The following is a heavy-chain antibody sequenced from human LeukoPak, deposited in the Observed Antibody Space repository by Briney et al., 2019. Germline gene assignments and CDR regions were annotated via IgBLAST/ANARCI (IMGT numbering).Heavy chain of an antibody. V-gene: IGHV1-2*02. D-gene: IGHD6-19*01. Sequence: ASVKVSFKASGYTFTGYYMHWVRQAPGQGLEWMGWINPNSGGTNYAQKFQGRVTMTRDTSISTAYMELSRLRSDDTAVYYCARDSSGWFSEEDYNWFDPWGQGTLVTVSS. CDR3: ARDSSGWFSEEDYNWFDP. CDR2: INPNSGGT. J-gene: IGHJ5*02. CDR1: GYTFTGYY.